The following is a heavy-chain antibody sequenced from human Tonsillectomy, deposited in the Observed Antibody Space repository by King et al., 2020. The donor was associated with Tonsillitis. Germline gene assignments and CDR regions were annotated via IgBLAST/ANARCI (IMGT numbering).Heavy chain of an antibody. CDR1: GFSLNTRAMC. V-gene: IGHV2-70*15. CDR2: IDWDDDK. CDR3: ARSSRDFFYQDGMDV. D-gene: IGHD2-2*01. J-gene: IGHJ6*02. Sequence: ITLKESGPALVKPAQTLTLTCTFSGFSLNTRAMCVTWIRQPPRKALEWLARIDWDDDKYYRASLKTRLTISKDTSKNQVVPTMTNMDPVDTATYYCARSSRDFFYQDGMDVWGQGTTVTVSS.